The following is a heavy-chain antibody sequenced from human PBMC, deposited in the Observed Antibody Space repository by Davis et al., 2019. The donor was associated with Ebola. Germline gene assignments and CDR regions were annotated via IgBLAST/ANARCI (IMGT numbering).Heavy chain of an antibody. CDR3: ARHVNGDFWYFDL. D-gene: IGHD4-17*01. Sequence: GGSLRLSCAASGFIVSDKYMSWXXQAPRTFLDWLSVIYRDERTYYADSVKGRFTVSRDNSENMLYLQRSTLRAEDTAVYYCARHVNGDFWYFDLWGRGTRVTVSS. J-gene: IGHJ2*01. CDR1: GFIVSDKY. V-gene: IGHV3-53*01. CDR2: IYRDERT.